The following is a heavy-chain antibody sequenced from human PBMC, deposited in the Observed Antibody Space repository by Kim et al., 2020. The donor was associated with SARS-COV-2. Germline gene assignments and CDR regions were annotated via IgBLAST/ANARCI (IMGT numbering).Heavy chain of an antibody. CDR2: IYYSGSA. D-gene: IGHD3-10*01. CDR3: ARRSASGRLARYVGWFDP. Sequence: SETLSLTCTVSGASINSGDYYWSWIRQPPGKGLEYIGYIYYSGSAYYNPSLKSRVTISVDTSKNQFSLNLTSVTAADTAVYYCARRSASGRLARYVGWFDPWGQGTLVTVSS. CDR1: GASINSGDYY. J-gene: IGHJ5*02. V-gene: IGHV4-30-4*01.